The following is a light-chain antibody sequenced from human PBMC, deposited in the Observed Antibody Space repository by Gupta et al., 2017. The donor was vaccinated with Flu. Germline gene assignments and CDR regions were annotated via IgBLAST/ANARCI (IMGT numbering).Light chain of an antibody. CDR2: EVS. Sequence: QSALTQPASVSGSPGQSITISCIGTSSDVGGYNYVSWYQQHPGKAPKFIIYEVSNRPSGVSTRFSGSKSGNTASLTISGLQAEDEADYYCSSYTSSSTLGVFGTGTKVTVL. CDR1: SSDVGGYNY. V-gene: IGLV2-14*01. CDR3: SSYTSSSTLGV. J-gene: IGLJ1*01.